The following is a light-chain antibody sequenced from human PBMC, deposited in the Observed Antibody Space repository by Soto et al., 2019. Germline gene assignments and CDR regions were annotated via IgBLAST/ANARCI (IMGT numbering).Light chain of an antibody. CDR2: DVS. J-gene: IGLJ2*01. CDR1: SSDVGGYNY. CDR3: SSYTSSSTVV. V-gene: IGLV2-14*01. Sequence: QSALTQPASVSGSPGQSITISCTGTSSDVGGYNYVSWYQQHPGKAPKLMIYDVSNRPSGVSNRFSGSKSGNTASLTISGRQAEDEADYYGSSYTSSSTVVFGGGTQLTVL.